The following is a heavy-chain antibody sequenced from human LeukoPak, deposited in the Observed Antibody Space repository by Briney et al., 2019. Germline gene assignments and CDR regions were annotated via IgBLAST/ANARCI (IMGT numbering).Heavy chain of an antibody. V-gene: IGHV4-59*01. CDR2: IYYSGST. CDR3: ARVRGSGKYYYYYMDV. J-gene: IGHJ6*03. Sequence: PSETLSLTCTVSGGSISSYYWSWIRQPPGKGLEWIGYIYYSGSTNYNPSLKSRVTISVDTSKNQFSLKLSSVTAADTAVYYCARVRGSGKYYYYYMDVWGKGTTVTISS. CDR1: GGSISSYY. D-gene: IGHD3-10*01.